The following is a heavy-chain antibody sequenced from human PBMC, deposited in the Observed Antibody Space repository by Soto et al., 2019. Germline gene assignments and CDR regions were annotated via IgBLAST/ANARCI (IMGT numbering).Heavy chain of an antibody. D-gene: IGHD4-17*01. J-gene: IGHJ4*02. V-gene: IGHV3-30-3*01. Sequence: QVQLVESGGGVVQPGRSLRLSCAASGFTFSSYAMHWVRQAPGKGLEWVAVISYDGSNKYYADSVKGRFTISRDNSKNTLYLQMNSLSAEYTAVYYCACSCTRWYYDDTLGYWGQGSLVTVSS. CDR2: ISYDGSNK. CDR3: ACSCTRWYYDDTLGY. CDR1: GFTFSSYA.